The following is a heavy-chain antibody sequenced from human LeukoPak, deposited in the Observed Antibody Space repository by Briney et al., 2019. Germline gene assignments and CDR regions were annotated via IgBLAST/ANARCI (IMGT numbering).Heavy chain of an antibody. D-gene: IGHD3/OR15-3a*01. Sequence: GGSLRLSCAASGVTFSSYGMHWVRQAPGKGLEWVAVISYDGSKKYYADSLTRRITISRANSKNKLYLQMNSLRAEDTDVFYCEKARGLRERGAFDIWGQGTMVTVSS. J-gene: IGHJ3*02. CDR1: GVTFSSYG. V-gene: IGHV3-30*18. CDR3: EKARGLRERGAFDI. CDR2: ISYDGSKK.